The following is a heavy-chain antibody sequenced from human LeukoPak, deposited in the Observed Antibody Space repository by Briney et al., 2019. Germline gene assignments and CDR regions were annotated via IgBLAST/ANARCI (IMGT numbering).Heavy chain of an antibody. Sequence: GGSLRLSCAASGFTFSRYWMTWVRQAPGKGLEWVANIKQDGSEKYYVDSVKGRFTISRDNAKNSLYLQMNSLRAEDTAVYYCARGTMVRGVISYYGMDVWGQGTTVTVSS. CDR2: IKQDGSEK. CDR1: GFTFSRYW. J-gene: IGHJ6*02. V-gene: IGHV3-7*03. D-gene: IGHD3-10*01. CDR3: ARGTMVRGVISYYGMDV.